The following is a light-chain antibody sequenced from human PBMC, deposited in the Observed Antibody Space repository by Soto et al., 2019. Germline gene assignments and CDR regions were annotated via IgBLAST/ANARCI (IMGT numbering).Light chain of an antibody. CDR1: SSDVGGYNY. CDR3: SSYTSSSTLAVV. Sequence: QSVLTQPASVSGSPGQSITISCTGTSSDVGGYNYVSWYQQHPGKAPKLMIYVVSNRPSGVSNRFSGSKSGNTASLTISGLQAEDEADYYCSSYTSSSTLAVVFGGGTKLTVL. J-gene: IGLJ2*01. V-gene: IGLV2-14*01. CDR2: VVS.